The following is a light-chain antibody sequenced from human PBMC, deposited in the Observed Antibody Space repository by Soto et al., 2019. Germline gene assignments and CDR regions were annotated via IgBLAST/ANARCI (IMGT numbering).Light chain of an antibody. Sequence: EILLTQSPATLSLSPGERATLSCRASQDVDSYLAWYQQTPGQAPRLLIYDASNRAPGIPARFNGSGSGTDFTLTISSLAPEDFAVYYCQQRNTWPFTFGPGTKVDIK. CDR3: QQRNTWPFT. CDR1: QDVDSY. CDR2: DAS. J-gene: IGKJ3*01. V-gene: IGKV3-11*01.